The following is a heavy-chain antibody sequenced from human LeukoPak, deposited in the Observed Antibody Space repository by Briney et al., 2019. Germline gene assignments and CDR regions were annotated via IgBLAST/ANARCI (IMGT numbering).Heavy chain of an antibody. CDR2: IFGKNGAK. CDR3: TYDNSPGGLEY. Sequence: PGGSLRLSCAASGFTFNDYAMHWVRQAPGKGLEWVPGIFGKNGAKGHADSVKGRFTISRDNANNSLYLQMNSLRPDDTALYYCTYDNSPGGLEYWGQGTLVTVSS. CDR1: GFTFNDYA. V-gene: IGHV3-9*01. D-gene: IGHD2-8*02. J-gene: IGHJ4*02.